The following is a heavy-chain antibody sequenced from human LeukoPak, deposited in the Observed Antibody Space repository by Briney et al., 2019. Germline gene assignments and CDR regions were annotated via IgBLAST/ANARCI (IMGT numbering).Heavy chain of an antibody. D-gene: IGHD1-14*01. CDR1: RFTFSSYS. CDR3: ARVGPWVNPDYYYHYMDV. V-gene: IGHV3-21*01. CDR2: ISSTGSYI. Sequence: PGGSLRLSCAASRFTFSSYSMNWVRQAPGKGLEWVSSISSTGSYIYYADSVKGRFTISRDNAKHSVHLQMNSLRAEDTAVYYCARVGPWVNPDYYYHYMDVWGKGTTVTVSS. J-gene: IGHJ6*03.